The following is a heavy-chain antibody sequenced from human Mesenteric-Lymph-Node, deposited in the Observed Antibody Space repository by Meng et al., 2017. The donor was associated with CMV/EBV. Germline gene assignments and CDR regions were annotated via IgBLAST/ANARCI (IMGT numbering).Heavy chain of an antibody. CDR2: ITTSSYI. D-gene: IGHD3-3*01. CDR3: ARDGYDFWSGYSNSYYYGLDV. CDR1: GFTFSSYY. Sequence: GESLKISCAASGFTFSSYYMNWVRQAPGKGLEWVSSITTSSYIYYADSVKGRFTISRDNAKNLLYLQMNGLRAEDTAVYYCARDGYDFWSGYSNSYYYGLDVWGQGTTVTVSS. J-gene: IGHJ6*02. V-gene: IGHV3-21*01.